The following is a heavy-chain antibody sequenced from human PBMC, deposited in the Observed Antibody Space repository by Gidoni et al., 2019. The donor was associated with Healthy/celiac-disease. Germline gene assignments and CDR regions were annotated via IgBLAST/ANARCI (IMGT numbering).Heavy chain of an antibody. Sequence: LEWIGYIYYSGSTYYNPSLKSRVTISVDTSKNQFSLKLSSVTAADTAVYYCARDPGVTIFGVMWSRRKAAREDYYYGMDVWGQGTTVTVSS. D-gene: IGHD3-3*01. CDR3: ARDPGVTIFGVMWSRRKAAREDYYYGMDV. CDR2: IYYSGST. V-gene: IGHV4-31*02. J-gene: IGHJ6*02.